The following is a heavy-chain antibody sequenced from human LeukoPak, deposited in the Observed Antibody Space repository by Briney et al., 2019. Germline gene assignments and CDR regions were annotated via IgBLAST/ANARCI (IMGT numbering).Heavy chain of an antibody. CDR3: ARAIGVTCISTSCYSFDY. CDR2: ISWNSGSI. J-gene: IGHJ4*02. V-gene: IGHV3-9*01. D-gene: IGHD2-2*02. Sequence: PGGSLRLSCAASGFIFDDYAMHWVRQAPGKDLEWVSGISWNSGSIGYADSVKGRFTISRDNAKNSLYLQMNSLRTEDTALYYCARAIGVTCISTSCYSFDYWGQGTLVTVSS. CDR1: GFIFDDYA.